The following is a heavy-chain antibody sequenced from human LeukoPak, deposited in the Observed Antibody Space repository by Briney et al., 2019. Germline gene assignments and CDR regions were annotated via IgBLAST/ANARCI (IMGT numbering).Heavy chain of an antibody. J-gene: IGHJ4*02. CDR2: VSDSGSTK. CDR1: GIIFSDYY. D-gene: IGHD6-13*01. CDR3: AKDQGSAGYSSSWYAN. V-gene: IGHV3-11*01. Sequence: GGSLRLSCAASGIIFSDYYMSWIRQAPGKGLEWISYVSDSGSTKYYADSVKGRFTISRDNAKNSLYLQMNSLRAEDTALYYCAKDQGSAGYSSSWYANWGQGTLVTVSS.